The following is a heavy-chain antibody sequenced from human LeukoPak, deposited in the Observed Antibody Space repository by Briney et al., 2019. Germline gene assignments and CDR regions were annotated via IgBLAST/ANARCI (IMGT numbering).Heavy chain of an antibody. CDR2: IIPIFGTA. CDR3: ARAVPHYDSSGYYPYYYYMDV. CDR1: GGTFSSYA. V-gene: IGHV1-69*13. Sequence: SVKVSCKASGGTFSSYAIGWVRQAPGQGLEWMGGIIPIFGTANYAQKFQGRVTITADESTSTAYMELSSLRSEDTAVYYCARAVPHYDSSGYYPYYYYMDVWGKGTTVTVSS. J-gene: IGHJ6*03. D-gene: IGHD3-22*01.